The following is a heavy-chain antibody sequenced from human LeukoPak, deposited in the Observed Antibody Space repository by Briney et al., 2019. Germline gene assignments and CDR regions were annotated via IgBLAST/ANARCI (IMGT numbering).Heavy chain of an antibody. D-gene: IGHD2-2*02. V-gene: IGHV3-11*04. Sequence: KPGGSLRLSCAASGFTFSDYYMSWIRQAPGKGLEWVSYISSSGSTIYYADSVKGRFTISRDNSKNTLYLQMNSLRAEDTAVYYCARGPPSYTQLDYWGQGTLVTVSS. CDR1: GFTFSDYY. CDR2: ISSSGSTI. J-gene: IGHJ4*02. CDR3: ARGPPSYTQLDY.